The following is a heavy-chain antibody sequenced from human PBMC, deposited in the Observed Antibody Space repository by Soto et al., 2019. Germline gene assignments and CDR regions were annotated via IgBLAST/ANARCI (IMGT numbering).Heavy chain of an antibody. CDR1: GGSISSSSYY. J-gene: IGHJ4*02. Sequence: SETLSLTCTASGGSISSSSYYWGWIRQPPGKGLEWIGSLYYSGSTYYNPSLKSRATISVDTSKNQFSLMPTSATAEDTAVYYCARNPATTYYYGWGSYYYPEYYVDYWGQGTLVTVSS. V-gene: IGHV4-39*01. D-gene: IGHD3-10*01. CDR2: LYYSGST. CDR3: ARNPATTYYYGWGSYYYPEYYVDY.